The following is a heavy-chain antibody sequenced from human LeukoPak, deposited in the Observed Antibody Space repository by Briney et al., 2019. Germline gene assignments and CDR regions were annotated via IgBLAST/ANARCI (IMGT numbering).Heavy chain of an antibody. J-gene: IGHJ4*02. CDR1: GFTFSSYS. D-gene: IGHD3-22*01. CDR2: ISSSSSYI. V-gene: IGHV3-21*01. Sequence: GGSLRLSCAASGFTFSSYSMNWVRQAPGKGLEWDSSISSSSSYIYYADSVKGRFTISRDNAKNSLYLQMNSLRAEDTAVYYCARSYYYDSSGIYYFDYWGQGTLVTVSS. CDR3: ARSYYYDSSGIYYFDY.